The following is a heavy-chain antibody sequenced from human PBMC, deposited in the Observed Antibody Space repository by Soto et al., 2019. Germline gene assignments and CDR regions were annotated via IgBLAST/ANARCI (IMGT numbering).Heavy chain of an antibody. CDR3: ARRAYYYDSSGYRSNAFDI. CDR1: GYTFTSYD. Sequence: QVQLVQSGAEVKKPGASVKVSCKASGYTFTSYDINWVRQATGQGLEWMGWMNPNSGNTGYAQKFQGRVTMTRNTSISTAYMELSSLTSEDTAVYYCARRAYYYDSSGYRSNAFDIWGQGTMVTVSS. D-gene: IGHD3-22*01. CDR2: MNPNSGNT. V-gene: IGHV1-8*01. J-gene: IGHJ3*02.